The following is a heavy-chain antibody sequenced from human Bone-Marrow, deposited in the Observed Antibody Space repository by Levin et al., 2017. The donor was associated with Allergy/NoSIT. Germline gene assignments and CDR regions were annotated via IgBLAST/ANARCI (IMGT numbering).Heavy chain of an antibody. CDR2: IYHSGST. D-gene: IGHD5-18*01. CDR3: ATRSYGPTARDAFDI. CDR1: GGSISSSNW. V-gene: IGHV4-4*02. Sequence: PGGSLRLSCAVSGGSISSSNWWSWVRQPPGKGLEWIGEIYHSGSTNYNPSLKSRVTISVDKSKNQFSLKLSSVTAADTAVYYCATRSYGPTARDAFDIWGQGTMVTVSS. J-gene: IGHJ3*02.